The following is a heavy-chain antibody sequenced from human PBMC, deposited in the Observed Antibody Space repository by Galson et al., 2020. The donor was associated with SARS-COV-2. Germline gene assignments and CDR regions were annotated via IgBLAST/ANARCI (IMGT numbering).Heavy chain of an antibody. V-gene: IGHV3-30*03. CDR3: ARDQRNYDILTGYFSQAYYYYYYGMDV. Sequence: QAGGSLRLSCAASGFTFSSYGMPWVRQAPGKGLEWVAVISYDGSNKYYADSVKGRFTISRDNSKNTLYLQMNSLRAEDTAVYYCARDQRNYDILTGYFSQAYYYYYYGMDVWGQGTTVTVSS. D-gene: IGHD3-9*01. J-gene: IGHJ6*02. CDR1: GFTFSSYG. CDR2: ISYDGSNK.